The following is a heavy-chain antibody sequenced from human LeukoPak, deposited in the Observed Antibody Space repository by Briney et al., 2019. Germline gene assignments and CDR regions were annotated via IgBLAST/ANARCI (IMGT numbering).Heavy chain of an antibody. CDR1: GFTFSNYW. D-gene: IGHD5-12*01. CDR2: INSDGSST. V-gene: IGHV3-74*01. CDR3: AKDRRGYSGYDSPDY. J-gene: IGHJ4*02. Sequence: GGSLRLSCAASGFTFSNYWMHWVRQAPGKGLVWVSRINSDGSSTSYADSVKGRFTISRDNSKNTLYLQMNSLRAEDTAVYYCAKDRRGYSGYDSPDYWGQGTLVTVSS.